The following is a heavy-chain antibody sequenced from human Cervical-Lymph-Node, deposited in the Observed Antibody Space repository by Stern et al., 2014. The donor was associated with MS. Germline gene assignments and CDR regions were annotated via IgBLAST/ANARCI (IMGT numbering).Heavy chain of an antibody. J-gene: IGHJ1*01. D-gene: IGHD3-22*01. CDR1: GFTFSSYA. V-gene: IGHV3-23*04. CDR3: AKDQQPVVVMSPFQH. CDR2: ISDNADTT. Sequence: QLVQSGGGLVQPGGSLRLSCAATGFTFSSYAMNWVRQAPGKGPEWVSVISDNADTTYYADSVKGRFTIARDNSKNPLYLQIISLRAEDTAVYYCAKDQQPVVVMSPFQHWGQGTLVTVSS.